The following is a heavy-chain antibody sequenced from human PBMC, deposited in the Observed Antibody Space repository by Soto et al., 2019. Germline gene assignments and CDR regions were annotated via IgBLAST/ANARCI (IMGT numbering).Heavy chain of an antibody. Sequence: GGSLRLSCAASGFTFSNAWMNWVRQAPGKGLEWVGRIKSKTDGGTTDYAAPVKGRFTISRDDSKNTLYLQMNSLKTEDQAVYYCTTDPPGRVIVATIYGDYYYYGMDVWGQGTTVTVSS. CDR2: IKSKTDGGTT. J-gene: IGHJ6*02. CDR3: TTDPPGRVIVATIYGDYYYYGMDV. V-gene: IGHV3-15*07. D-gene: IGHD5-12*01. CDR1: GFTFSNAW.